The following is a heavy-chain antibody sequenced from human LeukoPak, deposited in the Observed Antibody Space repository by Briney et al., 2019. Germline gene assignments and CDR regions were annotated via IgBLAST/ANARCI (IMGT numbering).Heavy chain of an antibody. V-gene: IGHV1-2*02. Sequence: GASVTVSCKASGYTFTGYYMHWVRQAPGQGLERMGWINPNSGGTNYAQKFQGRVTMTRDTSISTAYMELSRPRADDTAVYYCARETEDTAGRLYGMDVWGQGTTVTVSS. CDR3: ARETEDTAGRLYGMDV. CDR1: GYTFTGYY. CDR2: INPNSGGT. D-gene: IGHD5-18*01. J-gene: IGHJ6*02.